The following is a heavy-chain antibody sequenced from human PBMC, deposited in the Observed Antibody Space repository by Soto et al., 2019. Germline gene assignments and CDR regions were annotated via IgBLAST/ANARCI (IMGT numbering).Heavy chain of an antibody. CDR1: GGSVSGYY. D-gene: IGHD6-13*01. Sequence: PSETLSLTCAVYGGSVSGYYWSWIRQPPGKGLEWIGEINHSGSTNYNPSLKSRVTISVDTSKNQFSLKLSSVTAADTAVYYCARGEREASAAAVDFDYWGQGTLVTVSS. CDR3: ARGEREASAAAVDFDY. V-gene: IGHV4-34*01. CDR2: INHSGST. J-gene: IGHJ4*02.